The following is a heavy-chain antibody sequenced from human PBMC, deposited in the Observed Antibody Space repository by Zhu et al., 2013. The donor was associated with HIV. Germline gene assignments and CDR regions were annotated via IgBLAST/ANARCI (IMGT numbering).Heavy chain of an antibody. J-gene: IGHJ1*01. CDR3: TTALNYFDSSGFYVEYFHH. CDR2: FDPEDGKT. V-gene: IGHV1-24*01. D-gene: IGHD3-22*01. CDR1: GYTLTEVS. Sequence: QVQVVQSGAEVKKPGASVKVSCKVSGYTLTEVSIHWIRQAPGKGLAWMGGFDPEDGKTVYAQELQGRVTMTEDTSTDTAYMELSSLRSEDTAVYFCTTALNYFDSSGFYVEYFHHWGQGTLVTVSS.